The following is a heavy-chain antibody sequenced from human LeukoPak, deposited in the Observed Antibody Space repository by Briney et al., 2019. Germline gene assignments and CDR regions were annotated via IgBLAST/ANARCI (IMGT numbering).Heavy chain of an antibody. CDR1: GFTFSNYA. V-gene: IGHV3-33*06. CDR3: AKARGSGWHDPWYLDY. CDR2: IWFDGTNK. D-gene: IGHD6-19*01. J-gene: IGHJ4*02. Sequence: GRSLRLSXAASGFTFSNYAMHWVRQAPGTGLELVAVIWFDGTNKYYGDSVRGRFTISRDNSKNRLYLQMNSLRAEDTAVYYCAKARGSGWHDPWYLDYWGQGTLVTVSS.